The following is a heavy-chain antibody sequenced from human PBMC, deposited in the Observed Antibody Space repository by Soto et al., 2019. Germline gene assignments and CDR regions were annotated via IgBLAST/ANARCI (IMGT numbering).Heavy chain of an antibody. Sequence: QVQLVQSGAEVKKPGASVKVSCKAAGYTFNGYHIHWVRQAPGQGLEWMGWINPNSGGTNYAQNFQGRVTMTRDTSISTAYMELSGLRTDDTAVSFCARMGSGSFWADHWGQGTLVTVSS. V-gene: IGHV1-2*02. CDR1: GYTFNGYH. J-gene: IGHJ5*02. CDR2: INPNSGGT. CDR3: ARMGSGSFWADH. D-gene: IGHD1-26*01.